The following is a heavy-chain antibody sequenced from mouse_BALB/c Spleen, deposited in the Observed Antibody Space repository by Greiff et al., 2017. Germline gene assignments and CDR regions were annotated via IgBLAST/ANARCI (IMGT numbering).Heavy chain of an antibody. CDR3: ARSYYDYDRDYYAMDY. V-gene: IGHV5-17*02. CDR2: ISSGSSTI. J-gene: IGHJ4*01. D-gene: IGHD2-4*01. CDR1: GFTFSSFG. Sequence: EVKLVESGGGLVQPGGSRKLSCAASGFTFSSFGMHWVRQAPEKGLEWVAYISSGSSTIYYADTVKGRFTISRDNPKNTLFLQMTSLRSEDTAMYYCARSYYDYDRDYYAMDYWGQGTSVTVSS.